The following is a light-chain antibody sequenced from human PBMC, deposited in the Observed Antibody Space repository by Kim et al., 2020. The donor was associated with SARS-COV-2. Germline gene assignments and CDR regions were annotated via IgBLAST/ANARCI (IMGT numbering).Light chain of an antibody. CDR1: SSAIGGDGA. V-gene: IGLV2-14*04. Sequence: SIPISCTGNSSAIGGDGAGVSCYQQYPGKTPKLLIYAARTRPSGVSDRFSGSISGNTASLTISGLQAEDEADYYCCSYTISVTYVFGTGTKVTVL. CDR3: CSYTISVTYV. CDR2: AAR. J-gene: IGLJ1*01.